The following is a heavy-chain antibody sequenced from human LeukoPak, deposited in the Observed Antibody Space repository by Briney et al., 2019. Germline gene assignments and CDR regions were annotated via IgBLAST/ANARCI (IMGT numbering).Heavy chain of an antibody. CDR3: ARVGSTRFAPFDY. J-gene: IGHJ4*02. Sequence: TGGSLRLSCEAPGLTFSDYYMSWIRQAPGKGLKWVSYISSSSSYTNYADSVKGRFTISRDNAKNSLYLQMNSLRAGDTAVYYCARVGSTRFAPFDYWGQGTLVTVSS. CDR1: GLTFSDYY. CDR2: ISSSSSYT. D-gene: IGHD6-13*01. V-gene: IGHV3-11*06.